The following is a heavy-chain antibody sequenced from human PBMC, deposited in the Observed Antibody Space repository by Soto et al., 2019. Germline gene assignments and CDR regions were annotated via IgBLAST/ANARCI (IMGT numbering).Heavy chain of an antibody. J-gene: IGHJ4*02. CDR1: GGTFSSYA. D-gene: IGHD4-17*01. V-gene: IGHV1-69*12. CDR3: ARSERYGDYPSYFDY. Sequence: QVQLVQSGAEVKKPGSSVKVSCKASGGTFSSYASSWVRQAPGQGLEWMGGIIPIFGTANYAQKFQGRVTITADETTSTAYMELSSLRSEDTAVYYCARSERYGDYPSYFDYWGQGTLVTVSS. CDR2: IIPIFGTA.